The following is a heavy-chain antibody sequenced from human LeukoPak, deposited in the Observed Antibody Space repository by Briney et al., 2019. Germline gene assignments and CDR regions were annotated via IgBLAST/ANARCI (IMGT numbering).Heavy chain of an antibody. CDR2: MSPNSGDT. CDR1: GYTFTSLD. CDR3: VRTPPNWGFDY. D-gene: IGHD7-27*01. Sequence: ASVKVSCKASGYTFTSLDINWVRQATGQGLEWMGWMSPNSGDTGYAQKFQGRVTMTSDSSISTAYMELSSLRSEDTAIYYCVRTPPNWGFDYWGQGTLVTVSS. J-gene: IGHJ4*02. V-gene: IGHV1-8*01.